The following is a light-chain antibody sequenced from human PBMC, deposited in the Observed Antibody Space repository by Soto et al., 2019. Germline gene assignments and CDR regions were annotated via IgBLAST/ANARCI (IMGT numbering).Light chain of an antibody. J-gene: IGKJ1*01. CDR2: DAS. CDR3: LQYSSHSWT. V-gene: IGKV1-5*01. CDR1: QSISAW. Sequence: DIQMTQSPSTLSAPAGDRVTIPCRASQSISAWLAWYQQKPGKAPKLLIFDASSLKSGVPSRFSGSGSGTEFTLTISRLQPDDVATYYCLQYSSHSWTFGQGTKVDIK.